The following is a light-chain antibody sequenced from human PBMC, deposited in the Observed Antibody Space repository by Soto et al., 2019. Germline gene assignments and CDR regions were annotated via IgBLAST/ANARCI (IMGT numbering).Light chain of an antibody. J-gene: IGKJ1*01. V-gene: IGKV3-20*01. CDR2: AAS. CDR1: QTVRSNF. Sequence: DIVLTQSPGTLSLSPGERATLSCRASQTVRSNFLAWYQRKPGQAPRLLIYAASSRATGIPDRFSGSGSGTDFTLTFSRLEPEDFAVYYCQQFGSSPWTFGQGTKVDIK. CDR3: QQFGSSPWT.